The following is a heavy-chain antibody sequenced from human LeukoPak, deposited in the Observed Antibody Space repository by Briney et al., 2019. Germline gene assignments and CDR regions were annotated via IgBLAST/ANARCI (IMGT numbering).Heavy chain of an antibody. CDR1: GFTFSSYS. V-gene: IGHV3-21*01. CDR3: AKDSAFYYIDV. J-gene: IGHJ6*03. Sequence: GGSLRLSCAASGFTFSSYSMNWVRQAPGKGLEWVSSISSSSSYIYYADSVKGRFTISGDNSKNTLYLQMNSLKGDDTAVYYCAKDSAFYYIDVWGKGTTVIISS. CDR2: ISSSSSYI. D-gene: IGHD3-10*01.